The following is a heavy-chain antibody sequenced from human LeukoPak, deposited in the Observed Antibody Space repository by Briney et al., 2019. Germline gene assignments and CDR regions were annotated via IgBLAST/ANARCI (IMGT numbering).Heavy chain of an antibody. J-gene: IGHJ6*02. CDR1: GFTFSSYA. CDR2: ISGSGGST. D-gene: IGHD6-13*01. Sequence: PGGSLRLSCAASGFTFSSYAMSWVRQAPGKGLEWVSAISGSGGSTYYADSVKGRFTISRDNSKNTLYLQMNSLRAEDTAVYYCAKAVAAAGPYYYYGMDVWGRGTTVTVSS. V-gene: IGHV3-23*01. CDR3: AKAVAAAGPYYYYGMDV.